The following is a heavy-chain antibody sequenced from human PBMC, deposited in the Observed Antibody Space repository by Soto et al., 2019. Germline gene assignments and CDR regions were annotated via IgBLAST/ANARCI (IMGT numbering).Heavy chain of an antibody. CDR3: AKVAPFILGSPF. CDR2: ITGSGGAM. D-gene: IGHD2-21*01. CDR1: GFDFSGSE. Sequence: SLRLSCTASGFDFSGSEMNWFRQAPGKWLEWVAYITGSGGAMFHADSVKGRFSISRDNAKNSLFLEMNNLTADDAGLYYCAKVAPFILGSPFWGQGTLVTVSS. V-gene: IGHV3-48*03. J-gene: IGHJ4*02.